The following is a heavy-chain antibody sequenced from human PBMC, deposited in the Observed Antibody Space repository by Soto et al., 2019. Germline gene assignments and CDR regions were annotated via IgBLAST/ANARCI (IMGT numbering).Heavy chain of an antibody. CDR1: GGSFSDYY. CDR3: ARDRLVVVAAAFPQYFFHGMDV. D-gene: IGHD2-15*01. Sequence: SETLSLTCAVYGGSFSDYYWSWIRQSPGKGLEWIGEINHSGRTDYNPSLKSRVTISPDTSKNQFSLKLRSVTAADAAVYYCARDRLVVVAAAFPQYFFHGMDVWGQGTTVTV. CDR2: INHSGRT. J-gene: IGHJ6*02. V-gene: IGHV4-34*01.